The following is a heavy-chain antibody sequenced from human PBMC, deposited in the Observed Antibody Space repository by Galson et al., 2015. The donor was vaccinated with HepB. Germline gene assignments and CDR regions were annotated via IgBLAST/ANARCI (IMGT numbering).Heavy chain of an antibody. CDR3: AKDFLEGYYDSSGYYLDY. D-gene: IGHD3-22*01. J-gene: IGHJ4*02. V-gene: IGHV3-30*18. CDR1: GFTFSSYG. CDR2: ISFDGSNK. Sequence: SLRLSCAASGFTFSSYGMHWVRQAPGKGLEWVAVISFDGSNKYYADSVKGRFTISRDNSKSTLYLQMNSLRAEDTAVYYCAKDFLEGYYDSSGYYLDYWGQGTLVTVSS.